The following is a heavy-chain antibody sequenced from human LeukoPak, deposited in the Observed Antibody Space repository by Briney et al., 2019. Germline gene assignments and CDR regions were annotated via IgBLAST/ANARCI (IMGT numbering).Heavy chain of an antibody. J-gene: IGHJ4*02. Sequence: TSETLSLTCTVSGGSISSSSYYWGWIRQPPGKGLEWIGSIYYSGSTYYNPSLKSRVTISVDTSKNQFSLKLSSVTAADTAVYYCARLNKVVAATPINYWGQGTLVTVSS. CDR2: IYYSGST. CDR1: GGSISSSSYY. D-gene: IGHD2-15*01. V-gene: IGHV4-39*01. CDR3: ARLNKVVAATPINY.